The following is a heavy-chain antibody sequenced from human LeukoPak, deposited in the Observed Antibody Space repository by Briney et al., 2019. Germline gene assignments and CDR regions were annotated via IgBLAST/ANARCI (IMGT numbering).Heavy chain of an antibody. J-gene: IGHJ6*03. CDR3: ARNGYSSGWYGGYYYYYYMDV. V-gene: IGHV4-4*07. D-gene: IGHD6-19*01. CDR2: IYTTGST. Sequence: SETLSLTCTVSGGSITSYYWSWIRQPAGKGLEWIGRIYTTGSTTYNPSLKSRVTISVDTSKNQFSLKLSSVTAADTAVYYCARNGYSSGWYGGYYYYYYMDVWGKGTTVTVSS. CDR1: GGSITSYY.